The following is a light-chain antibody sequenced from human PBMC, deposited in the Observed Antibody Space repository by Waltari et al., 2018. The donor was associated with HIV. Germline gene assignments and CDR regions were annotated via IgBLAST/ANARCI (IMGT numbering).Light chain of an antibody. CDR2: GNN. CDR1: SSNIGSNY. V-gene: IGLV1-47*01. J-gene: IGLJ2*01. Sequence: QSVLTQSPSASGTPGQRVTISCSGSSSNIGSNYVYWYQQLPGTPPKLLLYGNNQRPSGVPDRLSGSKSGTSASLAISGLRSEDEAHYYCATWTDSLSGVVFGGGTKLRVL. CDR3: ATWTDSLSGVV.